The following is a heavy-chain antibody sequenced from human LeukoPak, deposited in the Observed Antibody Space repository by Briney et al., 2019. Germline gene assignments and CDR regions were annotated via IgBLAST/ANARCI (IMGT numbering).Heavy chain of an antibody. V-gene: IGHV4-34*01. CDR3: ARPGDIVVVPAAILPPGSSSWFDP. CDR1: GGSFSGYY. CDR2: IKHRGST. D-gene: IGHD2-2*02. J-gene: IGHJ5*02. Sequence: PSETLSLTCAVYGGSFSGYYWSWIRQPPGKGLEWMGEIKHRGSTNYNPSLKSRVTISVDTSKNQFSLKLSSVTAADTAVYYCARPGDIVVVPAAILPPGSSSWFDPWGQGTLVTVSS.